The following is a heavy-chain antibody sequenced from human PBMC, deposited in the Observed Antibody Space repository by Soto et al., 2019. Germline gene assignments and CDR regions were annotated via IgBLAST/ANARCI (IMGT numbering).Heavy chain of an antibody. Sequence: SETLSLTCTVSGGSLSGYYWSWIRLPPGEGLEWIGFIYYSGNTNYNPSLKSRVTLSLDTSKNQFSLKLSSVTAADTAVYYCARRNGSWNYFDPWGQGTLVTVSS. J-gene: IGHJ5*02. D-gene: IGHD1-7*01. V-gene: IGHV4-59*01. CDR2: IYYSGNT. CDR3: ARRNGSWNYFDP. CDR1: GGSLSGYY.